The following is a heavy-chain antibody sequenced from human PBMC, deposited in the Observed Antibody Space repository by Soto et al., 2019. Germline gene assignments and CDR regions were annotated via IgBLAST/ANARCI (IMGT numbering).Heavy chain of an antibody. J-gene: IGHJ5*02. CDR2: IYPGDSDT. CDR1: GYSFTSYL. Sequence: PGESLKISCKGSGYSFTSYLIGWVRQMPGKGLEWMGIIYPGDSDTRYSPSFQGQVTISADKSISTAYLQWSSLKASDTAMYYCARRGAEDISRRPTGFDPWGQGTLVTVSS. D-gene: IGHD2-21*01. CDR3: ARRGAEDISRRPTGFDP. V-gene: IGHV5-51*01.